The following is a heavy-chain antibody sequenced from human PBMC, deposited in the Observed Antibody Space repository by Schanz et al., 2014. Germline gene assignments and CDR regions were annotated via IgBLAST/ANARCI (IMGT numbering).Heavy chain of an antibody. J-gene: IGHJ4*02. D-gene: IGHD3-3*01. Sequence: EVQLLESGGGLVQPGGSLRLSCAASGFSFSDHAMDWVRQAPGKGLEWVSAISGGGGTTYYADSVKGRFTISRDNSKNTLYLQMNSLRAEDTAVYYCVRDSFFAFDYWGQGTLVTVSS. CDR3: VRDSFFAFDY. V-gene: IGHV3-23*01. CDR2: ISGGGGTT. CDR1: GFSFSDHA.